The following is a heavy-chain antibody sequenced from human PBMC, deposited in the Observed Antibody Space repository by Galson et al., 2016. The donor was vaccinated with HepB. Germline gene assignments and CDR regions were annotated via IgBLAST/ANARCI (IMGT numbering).Heavy chain of an antibody. CDR1: GAAISNSY. V-gene: IGHV4-59*01. CDR3: ARGPTNAALEY. D-gene: IGHD5-12*01. Sequence: SETLSLTCNVSGAAISNSYWSWIRQPPGKGLEWIGYIYYSGSSNYNPSLKSRVTISADTSRRQFSLKLSSVTAADTAVYYCARGPTNAALEYWGQGTLVAVSS. CDR2: IYYSGSS. J-gene: IGHJ4*02.